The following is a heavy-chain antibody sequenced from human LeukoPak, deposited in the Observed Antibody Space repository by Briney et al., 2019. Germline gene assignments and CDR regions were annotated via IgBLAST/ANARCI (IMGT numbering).Heavy chain of an antibody. V-gene: IGHV4-59*01. D-gene: IGHD3-10*01. CDR2: IYYSGST. Sequence: SETLSLTCTVSGGSISSYYWSWIRQPPGKGLEWIGYIYYSGSTNYNPSLKSRVTISVDTSKNQSSLKLSSVTAADTAVYYCARSLLWFGEPGDAFDIWGQGTMVTVSS. CDR1: GGSISSYY. J-gene: IGHJ3*02. CDR3: ARSLLWFGEPGDAFDI.